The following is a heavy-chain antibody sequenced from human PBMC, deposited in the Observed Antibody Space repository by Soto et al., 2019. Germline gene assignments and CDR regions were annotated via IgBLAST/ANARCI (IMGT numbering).Heavy chain of an antibody. D-gene: IGHD3-10*01. CDR1: GGTFSSYA. V-gene: IGHV1-69*12. CDR3: ARQGSNDYYCSGMDV. CDR2: IIRIFGTP. Sequence: QVQLVQSGAEVKKPESSVKVSCKASGGTFSSYAINWVRQAPGQGLEWMGGIIRIFGTPDYAQRFQGRVTITADESTSTAYMELSSLRSEDTAVYYCARQGSNDYYCSGMDVWGQGTTVTVSS. J-gene: IGHJ6*02.